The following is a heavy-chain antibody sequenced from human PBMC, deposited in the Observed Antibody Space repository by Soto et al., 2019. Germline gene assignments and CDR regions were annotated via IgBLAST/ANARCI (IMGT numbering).Heavy chain of an antibody. Sequence: GASVKVSCKASGYTFTSYDINWVRQATGQGLEWMGWMNPNSGNTGYAQKFQGRVTMTRNTSISTAYMELSSLRSEDTAVYYCATSSSGYGDFLTFDYWGQGTLVTVSS. D-gene: IGHD4-17*01. V-gene: IGHV1-8*01. J-gene: IGHJ4*02. CDR3: ATSSSGYGDFLTFDY. CDR1: GYTFTSYD. CDR2: MNPNSGNT.